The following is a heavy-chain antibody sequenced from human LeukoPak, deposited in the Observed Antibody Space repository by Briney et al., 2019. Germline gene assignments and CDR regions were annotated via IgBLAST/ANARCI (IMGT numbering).Heavy chain of an antibody. CDR3: AILNHPDGRVY. CDR1: GYTFTTSW. CDR2: IYAGNSDT. V-gene: IGHV5-51*01. J-gene: IGHJ4*02. D-gene: IGHD5-24*01. Sequence: GESLKISCQGFGYTFTTSWIGWVRQLPGKGLEWMAIIYAGNSDTKYSPSFQGQVSTSTDRSISTAYLQWSSLQASDTAIYYCAILNHPDGRVYWGQGTLVTVSS.